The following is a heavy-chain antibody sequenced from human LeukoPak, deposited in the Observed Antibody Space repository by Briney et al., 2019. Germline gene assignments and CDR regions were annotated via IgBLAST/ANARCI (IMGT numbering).Heavy chain of an antibody. Sequence: VASVKVSCKASGYTFTGYYMHWVRQAPGQGLEWMGWMNPNSGGTNYAQKFQGRVTMTRNTSISTAYMELSSLRSDDTAVYYCAREFLRMDIVVVPAANNWFDPWGQGTLVTVSS. D-gene: IGHD2-2*03. CDR3: AREFLRMDIVVVPAANNWFDP. J-gene: IGHJ5*02. V-gene: IGHV1-2*02. CDR1: GYTFTGYY. CDR2: MNPNSGGT.